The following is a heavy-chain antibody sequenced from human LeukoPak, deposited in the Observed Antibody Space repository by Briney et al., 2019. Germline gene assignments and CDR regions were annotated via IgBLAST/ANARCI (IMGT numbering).Heavy chain of an antibody. J-gene: IGHJ4*02. CDR1: GFNFAISE. D-gene: IGHD5-18*01. Sequence: GGSLRLSCAASGFNFAISEMNWVRQAPGKGPECLSYVDTSGTTVHYADSVWGRFTVSRDNARNTLYLQMSSLRADDTALYYCAKVRRDEYSYGFYDFWGQGTLVTVSS. CDR2: VDTSGTTV. V-gene: IGHV3-48*03. CDR3: AKVRRDEYSYGFYDF.